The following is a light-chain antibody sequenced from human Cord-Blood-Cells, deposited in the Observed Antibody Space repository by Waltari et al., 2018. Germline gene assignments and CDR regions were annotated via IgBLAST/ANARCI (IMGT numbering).Light chain of an antibody. J-gene: IGLJ3*02. Sequence: QSALTHPRSVPGSPGQSVTISCTGTSSDVGGYNYLSWYQQHPGQAPKLMIYDVSKRPSGVPDRVYGSKSGNTASLTISGLQAEDEADYYCCSYAGSYTLVFGGGTKLTVL. V-gene: IGLV2-11*02. CDR2: DVS. CDR3: CSYAGSYTLV. CDR1: SSDVGGYNY.